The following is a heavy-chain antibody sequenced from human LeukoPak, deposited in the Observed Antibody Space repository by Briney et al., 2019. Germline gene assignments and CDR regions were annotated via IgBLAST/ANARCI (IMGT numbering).Heavy chain of an antibody. Sequence: SETLSLTCAVYGGSFSGYYWSWIRQPPGKGLEWIGYIYYSGSTNYNPSLKSRVTISVDTSKNQFSLKLSSVTAADTAVYYCARQGTPYTGYSSSWYSFGPYGMDVWGQGTTVTVSS. CDR1: GGSFSGYY. CDR3: ARQGTPYTGYSSSWYSFGPYGMDV. J-gene: IGHJ6*02. CDR2: IYYSGST. V-gene: IGHV4-59*08. D-gene: IGHD6-13*01.